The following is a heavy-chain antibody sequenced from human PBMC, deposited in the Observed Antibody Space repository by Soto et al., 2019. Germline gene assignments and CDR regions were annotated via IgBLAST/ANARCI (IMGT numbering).Heavy chain of an antibody. Sequence: SETLSLTCTVSGGSTSSDNYWSLIRQPPGKGLEWIGHIYYSGNTDYNPSLKSRLAISIDTSKNQFSLKLSSVTAADTAVYFCAREGGESSDGLYYFDSWGQGSLVTVSS. V-gene: IGHV4-30-4*01. CDR2: IYYSGNT. CDR3: AREGGESSDGLYYFDS. CDR1: GGSTSSDNY. J-gene: IGHJ4*02. D-gene: IGHD3-16*01.